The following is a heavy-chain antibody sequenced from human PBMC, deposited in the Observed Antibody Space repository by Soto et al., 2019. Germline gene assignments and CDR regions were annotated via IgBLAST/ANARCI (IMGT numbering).Heavy chain of an antibody. CDR1: GGSMSNYY. Sequence: QVQLQESGPGRVKASETLSLTCTVSGGSMSNYYWSWIRQPPGKGLEWIGYIYYIGSTNYNPSLKGRVTMSVDTSRNQLSLNLTSVTAADTAVYYGARGYSPALGAPWARVNWFDPWGQGTLVTVSS. D-gene: IGHD1-26*01. J-gene: IGHJ5*02. CDR2: IYYIGST. CDR3: ARGYSPALGAPWARVNWFDP. V-gene: IGHV4-59*01.